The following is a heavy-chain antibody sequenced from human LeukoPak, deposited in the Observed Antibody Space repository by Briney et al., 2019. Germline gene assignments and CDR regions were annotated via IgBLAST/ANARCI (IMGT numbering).Heavy chain of an antibody. CDR3: ATTTIRLGY. CDR1: GGSFSGYY. J-gene: IGHJ4*02. D-gene: IGHD1-26*01. V-gene: IGHV4-34*01. Sequence: SETLSLTCAVYGGSFSGYYWSWIRQPPGKGLEWIGEINHSGSTNYNPSLKSRVTISVDTSNNQFSLKLSSVTAADTAVYYCATTTIRLGYWGQGTLVTVSS. CDR2: INHSGST.